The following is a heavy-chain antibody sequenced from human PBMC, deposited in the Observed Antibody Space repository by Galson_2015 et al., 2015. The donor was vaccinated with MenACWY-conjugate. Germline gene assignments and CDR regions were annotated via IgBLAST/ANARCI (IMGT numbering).Heavy chain of an antibody. D-gene: IGHD3-10*01. Sequence: SVKVSCKASGGTFSSYTISWVRQAPGQGLEWMGWISIYNGNTNYAQKFQGRVTMTTDTSTSTAYMELRSLRSDDTAVYYCARLLSIDSYYYGSGSPYDAFDMWGQGTMVTVSS. J-gene: IGHJ3*02. CDR1: GGTFSSYT. CDR3: ARLLSIDSYYYGSGSPYDAFDM. CDR2: ISIYNGNT. V-gene: IGHV1-18*01.